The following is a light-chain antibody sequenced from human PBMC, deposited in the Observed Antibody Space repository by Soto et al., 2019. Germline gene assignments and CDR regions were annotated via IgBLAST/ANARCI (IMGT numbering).Light chain of an antibody. CDR3: KQYGTXPRT. V-gene: IGKV3-20*01. CDR2: GTS. CDR1: QSVGTLY. Sequence: IVLTQSPGTLSLSPVDRATLSCSASQSVGTLYLAWYQQKPVQAPRLLISGTSTRATGIPDRLSGSAYGTDFPLTISRLEPEDFAVYYYKQYGTXPRTSGQGTKV. J-gene: IGKJ1*01.